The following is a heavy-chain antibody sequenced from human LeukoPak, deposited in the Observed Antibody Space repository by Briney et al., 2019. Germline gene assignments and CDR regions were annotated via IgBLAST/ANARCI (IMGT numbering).Heavy chain of an antibody. CDR1: GYTFTGYY. V-gene: IGHV1-46*01. CDR3: AREPQLEYCSSTSCYSEYFQH. Sequence: ASVKVSCKASGYTFTGYYMHWVRQAPGQGLEWMGIINPSGGSTSYAQKFQGRVTMTRDTSTSTVYMELSSLRSEDTAVYYCAREPQLEYCSSTSCYSEYFQHWGQGTLVTVSS. D-gene: IGHD2-2*01. J-gene: IGHJ1*01. CDR2: INPSGGST.